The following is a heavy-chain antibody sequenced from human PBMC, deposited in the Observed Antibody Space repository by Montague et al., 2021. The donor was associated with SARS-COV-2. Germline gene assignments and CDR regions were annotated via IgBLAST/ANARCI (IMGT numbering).Heavy chain of an antibody. CDR1: GDSVSSNIAA. CDR2: TQYTSTRYE. J-gene: IGHJ3*01. D-gene: IGHD2-8*02. CDR3: ARDLYWAFDA. Sequence: CAISGDSVSSNIAAWKWIRQSPSRGLEWVVRTQYTSTRYETYAVSVQSRITITADTSKNQFSLHLNSVTPEDTAVYYCARDLYWAFDAWGLGTTVTVSA. V-gene: IGHV6-1*01.